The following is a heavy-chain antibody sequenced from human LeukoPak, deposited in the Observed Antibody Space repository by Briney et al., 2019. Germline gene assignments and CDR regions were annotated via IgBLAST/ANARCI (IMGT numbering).Heavy chain of an antibody. J-gene: IGHJ4*02. Sequence: ASVKVSCKVSGYTPTELSMHWVRQAPGKGLEWMGGFDPEDGETIYAQKFQGRVTMTEDTSTDTAYMELSSLRSEDTAVYYCATWAPTSSGYFDYWGQGTLVTVSS. CDR2: FDPEDGET. D-gene: IGHD3-10*01. CDR1: GYTPTELS. V-gene: IGHV1-24*01. CDR3: ATWAPTSSGYFDY.